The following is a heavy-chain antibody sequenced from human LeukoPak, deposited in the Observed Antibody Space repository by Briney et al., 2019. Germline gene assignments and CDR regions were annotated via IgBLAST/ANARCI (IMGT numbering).Heavy chain of an antibody. Sequence: PGGSLRLSCAASGFTFSSYWMSWVRQAPGKGLEWVANIKEDGNGKYYVDSVKGRFTISRDNAKNSLYLQMNSLRAEDTAVYYCARGPSMATRFDYWGQGTLVTVSS. V-gene: IGHV3-7*01. CDR3: ARGPSMATRFDY. CDR1: GFTFSSYW. CDR2: IKEDGNGK. D-gene: IGHD3-3*02. J-gene: IGHJ4*02.